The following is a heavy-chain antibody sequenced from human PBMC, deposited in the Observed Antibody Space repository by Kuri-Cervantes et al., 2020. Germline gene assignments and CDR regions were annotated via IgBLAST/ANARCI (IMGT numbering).Heavy chain of an antibody. CDR1: GFTFSIYG. V-gene: IGHV3-23*01. Sequence: GESLKISCEASGFTFSIYGVSWVRQAPGKGPEWVSASGSGGSTYYADSVKGRFTISRDNSKNTLYLQMNSLRAEDTAVYYCAKDGDSSGYYDYWGQGTLVTVSS. D-gene: IGHD3-22*01. CDR2: SGSGGST. CDR3: AKDGDSSGYYDY. J-gene: IGHJ4*02.